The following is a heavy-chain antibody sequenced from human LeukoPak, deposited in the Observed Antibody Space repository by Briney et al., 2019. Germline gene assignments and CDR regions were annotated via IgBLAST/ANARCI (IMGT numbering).Heavy chain of an antibody. J-gene: IGHJ4*02. Sequence: GGSLRLSCAASGFTFSSYWMNWARQAPGKGLEWVASINHNGNVNYYVDSVKGRFTISRDNAKNSLYLQMSNLRAEDTAVYYCARGGYYDSSGPDYFDYWGQGTLVTVSS. V-gene: IGHV3-7*03. CDR2: INHNGNVN. D-gene: IGHD3-22*01. CDR1: GFTFSSYW. CDR3: ARGGYYDSSGPDYFDY.